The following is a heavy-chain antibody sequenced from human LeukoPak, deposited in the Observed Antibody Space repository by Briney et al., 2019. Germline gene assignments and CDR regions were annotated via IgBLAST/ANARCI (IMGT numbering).Heavy chain of an antibody. V-gene: IGHV1-69*05. CDR2: IIPIFGTA. CDR3: ARDRSCSSTSCYVPRGV. J-gene: IGHJ6*04. Sequence: GASVKVSCKASGGTFSSYAISWVRQAPGQGLEWMGGIIPIFGTANYAQKFQGRVTITTDESTSTAYMELSSLRSDDTAVYYCARDRSCSSTSCYVPRGVWGKGTTVTVSS. CDR1: GGTFSSYA. D-gene: IGHD2-2*01.